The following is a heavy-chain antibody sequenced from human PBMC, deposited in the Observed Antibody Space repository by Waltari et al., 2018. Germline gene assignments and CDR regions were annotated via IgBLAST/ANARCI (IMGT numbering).Heavy chain of an antibody. CDR3: ARDLYYYDSSGLYDAFDI. V-gene: IGHV4-4*07. J-gene: IGHJ3*02. CDR1: GGSISSYY. CDR2: IYTSGST. Sequence: QVQLQESGPGLVKPSETLSLTCPVSGGSISSYYWSWIRQPAGKGLEWIGRIYTSGSTNYNPSLKSRVTMSVDTSKNQFSLKLSSVTAADTAVYYCARDLYYYDSSGLYDAFDIWGQGTMVTVSS. D-gene: IGHD3-22*01.